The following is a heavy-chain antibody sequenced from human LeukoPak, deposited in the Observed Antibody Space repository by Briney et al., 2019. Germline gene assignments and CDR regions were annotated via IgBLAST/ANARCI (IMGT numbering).Heavy chain of an antibody. D-gene: IGHD3-22*01. CDR1: GFTFSSYG. Sequence: GGSLRLSCAASGFTFSSYGMHWVRQAPGKGLEWVAVIWYDGSNKYYADSVKGRFTISRDNSKNTLYLQMNSLRAEDTAVYYCARVRGFSGYYYFDYWGQGTLVTVSS. CDR3: ARVRGFSGYYYFDY. V-gene: IGHV3-33*01. CDR2: IWYDGSNK. J-gene: IGHJ4*02.